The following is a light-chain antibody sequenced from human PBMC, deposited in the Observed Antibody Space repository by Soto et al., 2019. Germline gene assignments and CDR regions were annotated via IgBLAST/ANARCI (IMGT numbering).Light chain of an antibody. J-gene: IGLJ2*01. CDR2: DDS. CDR3: QVWDSSSEHVV. Sequence: SYVLTQPPSVSVAPGQTARIPCGGSDIETKTVHWYQQKPGQAPVLVVYDDSARPSGIPERFSGSNSGNTASLTIGWVEAGDEADYYCQVWDSSSEHVVFGGGTKLTVL. CDR1: DIETKT. V-gene: IGLV3-21*02.